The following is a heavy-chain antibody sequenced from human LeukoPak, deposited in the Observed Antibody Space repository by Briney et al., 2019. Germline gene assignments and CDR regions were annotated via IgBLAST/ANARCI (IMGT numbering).Heavy chain of an antibody. Sequence: GGSLRLSCAASGFTFSSYWMHWVRQAPGKGLVWVSRINSDGSSTSYADSVKGRFTIYRDTSKNTLYVRINSLRREDTAVYYCVREWGAAADYWGQGTLVTVSS. CDR1: GFTFSSYW. D-gene: IGHD6-13*01. CDR3: VREWGAAADY. V-gene: IGHV3-74*01. J-gene: IGHJ4*02. CDR2: INSDGSST.